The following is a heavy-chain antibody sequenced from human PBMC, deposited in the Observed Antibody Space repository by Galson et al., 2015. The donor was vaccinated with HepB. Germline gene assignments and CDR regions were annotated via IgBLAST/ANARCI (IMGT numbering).Heavy chain of an antibody. CDR1: GYSFTNYW. CDR3: ARAFAGRSEYSSDWHPRNDY. CDR2: IDPSDSYT. Sequence: QSGAEVKKPGESLRISCKASGYSFTNYWNSWERQMPGKALEWMGRIDPSDSYTSYSPSFPGYVTISVDKSINTAHLQWSSLKASDTAICSCARAFAGRSEYSSDWHPRNDYWGQGTQVTVSS. J-gene: IGHJ4*02. D-gene: IGHD6-25*01. V-gene: IGHV5-10-1*01.